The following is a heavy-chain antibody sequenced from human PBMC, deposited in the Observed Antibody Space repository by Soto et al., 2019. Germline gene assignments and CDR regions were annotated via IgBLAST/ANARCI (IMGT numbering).Heavy chain of an antibody. V-gene: IGHV4-31*03. CDR3: ARDHTLASLRRIVPAAIPSFDP. D-gene: IGHD2-2*01. CDR2: IYYSGST. J-gene: IGHJ5*02. CDR1: GGSISSGGYY. Sequence: SETLSLTCTVSGGSISSGGYYWSWIRQHPGKGLEWIGYIYYSGSTYYNPSLKSRVTISVDTSKNQFSMKLSSVTAADTAVYYCARDHTLASLRRIVPAAIPSFDPWGQGTLVTVSS.